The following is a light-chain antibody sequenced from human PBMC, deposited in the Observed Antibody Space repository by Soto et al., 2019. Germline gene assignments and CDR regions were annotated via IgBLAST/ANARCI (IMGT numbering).Light chain of an antibody. CDR2: EVS. CDR1: SSDVGGYNS. CDR3: SSYTSSSTLFV. Sequence: QSALTQPPSASGSPGQSVTISCTGTSSDVGGYNSVSWYQQHPGKAPKLMIYEVSKRPSGVPDRFSGSKSGNTASLTVSGLQAEDEADYYCSSYTSSSTLFVFGTGTKVTVL. J-gene: IGLJ1*01. V-gene: IGLV2-8*01.